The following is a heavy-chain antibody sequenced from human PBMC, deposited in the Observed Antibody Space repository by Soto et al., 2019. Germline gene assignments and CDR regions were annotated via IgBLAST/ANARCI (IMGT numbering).Heavy chain of an antibody. J-gene: IGHJ4*02. D-gene: IGHD6-6*01. CDR2: ISSNGGAT. Sequence: PGGSLRLSCSGSGFTFNYYAMHWVRQAPGKGLEYVSAISSNGGATYYADFVKGRFTISRDNPKKTMYLQMSSLRAEDSAMYYGVVEFRGQFVPDFDYWGQGTLVTVSS. CDR3: VVEFRGQFVPDFDY. CDR1: GFTFNYYA. V-gene: IGHV3-64D*06.